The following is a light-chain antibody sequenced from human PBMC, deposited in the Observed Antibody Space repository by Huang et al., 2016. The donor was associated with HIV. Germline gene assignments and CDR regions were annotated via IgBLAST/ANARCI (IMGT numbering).Light chain of an antibody. CDR3: QQRSNWPYT. CDR1: QSVSSY. J-gene: IGKJ2*01. CDR2: DAS. V-gene: IGKV3-11*01. Sequence: EIVLTQSPATLSLSPGERATLSCRASQSVSSYLAWYQQKPGQAPRLLIDDASNRASGIPARCSGSWAGTDFTLTISSLEPEDFAVYYCQQRSNWPYTFGQGTKLEIK.